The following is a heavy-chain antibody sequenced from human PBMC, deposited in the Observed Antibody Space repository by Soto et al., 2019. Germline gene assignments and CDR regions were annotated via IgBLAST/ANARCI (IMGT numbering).Heavy chain of an antibody. CDR2: ISSSSRCM. D-gene: IGHD2-15*01. CDR1: GFTFSSYN. J-gene: IGHJ3*02. CDR3: ARLYCSGYRWYTGDAFDI. Sequence: PGGSLRLSCAAPGFTFSSYNMNWVRQAPGKGLEWVSSISSSSRCMYYADSVKGRLTISRDNAKNSLYLHMNSLRAEDTAVYYCARLYCSGYRWYTGDAFDIWGQGTVVTSSS. V-gene: IGHV3-21*01.